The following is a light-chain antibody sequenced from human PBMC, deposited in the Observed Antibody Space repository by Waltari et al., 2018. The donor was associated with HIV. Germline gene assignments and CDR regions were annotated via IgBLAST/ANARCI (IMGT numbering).Light chain of an antibody. J-gene: IGLJ2*01. Sequence: QSALTQPRSVSGSPGQSVTISCTGTSDNVGGYDYVSWYQHHPGKAPQLIIYDVTKLPSGVPDRFSGSKSGNTASLTISGLQSDDESDYYCCSYAGSKTLLFGGGTKLTVL. CDR3: CSYAGSKTLL. V-gene: IGLV2-11*01. CDR1: SDNVGGYDY. CDR2: DVT.